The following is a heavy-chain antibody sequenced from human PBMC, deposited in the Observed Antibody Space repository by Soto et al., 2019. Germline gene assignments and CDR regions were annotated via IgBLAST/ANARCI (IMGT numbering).Heavy chain of an antibody. V-gene: IGHV3-15*01. CDR2: IKSKTDGGTT. CDR3: TADPNRLFDY. J-gene: IGHJ4*02. Sequence: GGSLRLSCAASGFTFSNAWMSWVRQAPGKGLEWVGRIKSKTDGGTTDYAAPVKGRFTISRDDSKTTLYLQMNSLKTGDADVYYCTADPNRLFDYWGQGTLVTVSS. CDR1: GFTFSNAW. D-gene: IGHD6-25*01.